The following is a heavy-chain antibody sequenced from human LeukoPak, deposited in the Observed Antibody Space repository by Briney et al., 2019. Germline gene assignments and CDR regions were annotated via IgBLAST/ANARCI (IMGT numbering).Heavy chain of an antibody. J-gene: IGHJ6*02. Sequence: SETLSLTCAVYGGSFSGYYWSWIRQPPGKGLEWIGEINHSGSTNYNPSLKSRVTISVDTSKNQFSLKLSSVTAADMAVYYCARDRRYYYGSGSVMFGMDVWGQGTTVTVSS. CDR1: GGSFSGYY. CDR2: INHSGST. V-gene: IGHV4-34*01. CDR3: ARDRRYYYGSGSVMFGMDV. D-gene: IGHD3-10*01.